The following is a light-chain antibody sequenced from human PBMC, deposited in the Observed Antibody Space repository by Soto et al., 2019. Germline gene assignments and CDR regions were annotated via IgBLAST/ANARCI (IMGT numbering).Light chain of an antibody. CDR3: SSYTDSSNYV. CDR1: SSDLDIYNY. V-gene: IGLV2-14*01. CDR2: QVT. Sequence: QSAPTQPASVSGSPGQSITISCTGTSSDLDIYNYVSWYQQQPGKAPKLMIYQVTNRPSGVSNRFPGSRSGNTASLTISGLQAEDEADYYCSSYTDSSNYVFGTGTKV. J-gene: IGLJ1*01.